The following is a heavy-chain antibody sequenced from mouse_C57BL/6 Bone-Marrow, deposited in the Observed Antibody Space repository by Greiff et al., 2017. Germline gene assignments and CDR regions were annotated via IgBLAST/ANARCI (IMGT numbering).Heavy chain of an antibody. CDR3: ASHYYGSSYFFDY. J-gene: IGHJ2*01. CDR2: IDPSDSYT. CDR1: GYTFTSYW. V-gene: IGHV1-69*01. D-gene: IGHD1-1*01. Sequence: QVQLQQPGAELVMPGASVKLSCKASGYTFTSYWMHWVKQRPGQGLEWIGEIDPSDSYTNYNQKFKGKSTLTVDTSSSTAYMQLSSLTSEDSAVYYCASHYYGSSYFFDYWGQGTTLTVSS.